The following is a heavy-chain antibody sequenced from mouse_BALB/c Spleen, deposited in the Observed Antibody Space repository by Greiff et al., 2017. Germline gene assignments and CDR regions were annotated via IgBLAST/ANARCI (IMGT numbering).Heavy chain of an antibody. J-gene: IGHJ2*01. CDR3: ARHGTMITTRGSFFDY. Sequence: EVKVVESGGDLVKPGGSLKLSCAASGFTFSSYGMSWVRQTPDKRLEWVATISSGGSYTYYPDSVKGRFTISRDNAKNTLYLQMSSLKSEDTAMYYCARHGTMITTRGSFFDYWGQGTTLTVSS. CDR2: ISSGGSYT. D-gene: IGHD2-4*01. CDR1: GFTFSSYG. V-gene: IGHV5-6*01.